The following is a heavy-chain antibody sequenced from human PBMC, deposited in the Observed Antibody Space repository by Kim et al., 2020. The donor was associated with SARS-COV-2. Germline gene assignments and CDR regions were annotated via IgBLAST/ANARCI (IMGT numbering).Heavy chain of an antibody. CDR2: ISYDGSNK. CDR3: AKARSYDFWSGYFNAEYFQH. V-gene: IGHV3-30*18. D-gene: IGHD3-3*01. J-gene: IGHJ1*01. Sequence: GGSLRLSCAASGFTFSSYGMHWVRQAPGKGLEWVAVISYDGSNKYYADSVKGRFTISRDNSKNTLYLQMNSLRAEDTAVYYCAKARSYDFWSGYFNAEYFQHWGQGTLVTVSS. CDR1: GFTFSSYG.